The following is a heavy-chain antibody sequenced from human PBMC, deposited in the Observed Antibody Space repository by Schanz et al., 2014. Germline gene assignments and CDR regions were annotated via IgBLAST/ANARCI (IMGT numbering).Heavy chain of an antibody. CDR1: GYTLKDHA. CDR2: LHPANGNT. V-gene: IGHV1-3*01. J-gene: IGHJ5*02. CDR3: ARDLIAAAESWFDP. Sequence: QVQLVQSGPEVKKPGASVKVSCQASGYTLKDHAMHWVRQAPGQSLEWLGWLHPANGNTHYSPRLNGRVFISSDTAASAVYLHFSSLKSDDTAVYCCARDLIAAAESWFDPWGQGTPITVSS. D-gene: IGHD6-13*01.